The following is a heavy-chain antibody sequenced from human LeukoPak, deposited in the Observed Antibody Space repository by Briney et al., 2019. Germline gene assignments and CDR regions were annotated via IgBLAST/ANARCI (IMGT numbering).Heavy chain of an antibody. J-gene: IGHJ6*02. D-gene: IGHD3-22*01. Sequence: PSETLSLTCTVSGGSISSYYWSWIRQPPGKGLEWIGYIYYSGSTNYNPSLKSRVTISVDTSKNQFSLKLSSVTAADTAVYYCARLLRDSSGRNYYYGMDVWGQGTTVTVSS. CDR1: GGSISSYY. CDR2: IYYSGST. V-gene: IGHV4-59*08. CDR3: ARLLRDSSGRNYYYGMDV.